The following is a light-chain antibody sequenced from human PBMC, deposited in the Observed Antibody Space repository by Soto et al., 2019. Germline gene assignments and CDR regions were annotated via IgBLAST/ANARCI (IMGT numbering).Light chain of an antibody. V-gene: IGKV3-20*01. J-gene: IGKJ3*01. CDR2: DAS. Sequence: PVEIATLSCTASQSLRSNFLAWYQQKPGQAPRLLIYDASSRAAVIPDRFSGSGSGTDFTLTISSLQPEDVATYYCQHYDYLPLFGPGTKVDI. CDR3: QHYDYLPL. CDR1: QSLRSNF.